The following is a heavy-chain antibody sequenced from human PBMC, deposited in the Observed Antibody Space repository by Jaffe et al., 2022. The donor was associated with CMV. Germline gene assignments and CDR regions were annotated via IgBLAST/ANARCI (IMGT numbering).Heavy chain of an antibody. V-gene: IGHV3-23*01. CDR3: AKGSGIYSNNWWYFDY. D-gene: IGHD6-13*01. J-gene: IGHJ4*02. CDR1: GFTFSTYA. Sequence: EVQLLESGGGLVQPGGSLRLSCVASGFTFSTYAMSWVRQAPGKGLEWVSLISGSDGSTYYADSVKGRFTISRDNSKNTLYLQMNSLRAEDTAVYYCAKGSGIYSNNWWYFDYWGQGTLVTVSS. CDR2: ISGSDGST.